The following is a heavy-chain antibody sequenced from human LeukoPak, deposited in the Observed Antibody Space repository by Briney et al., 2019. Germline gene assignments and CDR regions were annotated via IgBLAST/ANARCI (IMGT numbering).Heavy chain of an antibody. V-gene: IGHV3-7*01. CDR2: MKQDGTEK. D-gene: IGHD2-15*01. Sequence: GGSLRLSCAASGFTFSTFWMNWVRQAPGKGLEWVANMKQDGTEKNYVDSVKGRFTISRDNAKNSLYLQMNSLRAEDTAVYYCVRAPRAYCSGGSCYSNWFDPWGQGTLVTVSS. CDR3: VRAPRAYCSGGSCYSNWFDP. CDR1: GFTFSTFW. J-gene: IGHJ5*02.